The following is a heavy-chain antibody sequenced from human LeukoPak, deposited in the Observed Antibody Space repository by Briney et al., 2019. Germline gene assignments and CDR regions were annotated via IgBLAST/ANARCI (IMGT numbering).Heavy chain of an antibody. Sequence: PSETLSLTCTVSGGSISSYYWSWIRQHPGKGLEWIGYIYYSGSTNYNPSLKSRVTISVDTSKNQFSLKLSSVTAADTAVYYCARGRDQYYDFWSGYYSPYYYMDVWGKGTTVTVSS. CDR3: ARGRDQYYDFWSGYYSPYYYMDV. V-gene: IGHV4-59*01. CDR1: GGSISSYY. J-gene: IGHJ6*03. D-gene: IGHD3-3*01. CDR2: IYYSGST.